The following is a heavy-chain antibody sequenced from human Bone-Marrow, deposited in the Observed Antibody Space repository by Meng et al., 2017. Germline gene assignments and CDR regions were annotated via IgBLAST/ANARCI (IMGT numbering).Heavy chain of an antibody. D-gene: IGHD4-17*01. J-gene: IGHJ2*01. Sequence: VEQQAAVPELVKPSQPLSLTCTVSGCSISSGNHYWSWIRQHPGKGLEYIGYIYYSGSTYYNPPLKSRVIISVDTSKNQFSLRLNSVTAADTAVYYCASLYGDSSVWYLDLWGRGTLVTVSS. V-gene: IGHV4-31*03. CDR3: ASLYGDSSVWYLDL. CDR1: GCSISSGNHY. CDR2: IYYSGST.